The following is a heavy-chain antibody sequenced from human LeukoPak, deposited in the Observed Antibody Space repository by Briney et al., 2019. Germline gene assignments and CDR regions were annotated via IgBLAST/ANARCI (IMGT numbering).Heavy chain of an antibody. CDR1: GGSISSSSYY. CDR3: ARSNYYDSSDYYYPTYYYGMDV. Sequence: SETLSLTCTVSGGSISSSSYYWGWIRQPPGKGLEWIGSIYYSGSTYYNPSLKSRVTISVDTSKNQFSLKLSSVTAADTAVYYCARSNYYDSSDYYYPTYYYGMDVWGQGTTVTVSS. D-gene: IGHD3-22*01. J-gene: IGHJ6*02. CDR2: IYYSGST. V-gene: IGHV4-39*01.